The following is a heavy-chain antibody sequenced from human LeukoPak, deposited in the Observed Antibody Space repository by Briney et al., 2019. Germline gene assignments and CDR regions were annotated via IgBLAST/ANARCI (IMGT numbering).Heavy chain of an antibody. D-gene: IGHD3-10*01. Sequence: PSETLSLTCTVSGGSISSSYWSWIRQPPGKGLEWIGDIYYSGSTNYSPSLKSRVTISVDTSKNQFSLKLSAVTAADTAVYYCARDASGGTRGSGTYYTFFYWGQGTLVTVSS. V-gene: IGHV4-59*01. J-gene: IGHJ4*02. CDR3: ARDASGGTRGSGTYYTFFY. CDR2: IYYSGST. CDR1: GGSISSSY.